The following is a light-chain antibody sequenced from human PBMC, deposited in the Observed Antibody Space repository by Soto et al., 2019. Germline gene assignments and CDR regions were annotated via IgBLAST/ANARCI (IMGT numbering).Light chain of an antibody. CDR3: QHTYSSPQA. V-gene: IGKV1-39*01. J-gene: IGKJ1*01. CDR2: AAS. CDR1: QSISTY. Sequence: DIQMTQSPSSLSASVGDRVTITCRASQSISTYLYWYQQKPGKAPKLLIYAASTLESGVPSSFSGSGSETDFTLTISSLQPEDFATYYCQHTYSSPQAFGQGTKVDIK.